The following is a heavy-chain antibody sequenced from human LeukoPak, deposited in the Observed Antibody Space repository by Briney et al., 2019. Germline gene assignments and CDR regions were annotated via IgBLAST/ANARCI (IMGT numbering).Heavy chain of an antibody. V-gene: IGHV4-39*01. CDR2: IYYSGST. CDR3: ARRLTRGVATKYNWFDP. J-gene: IGHJ5*02. Sequence: PSETLSLTCTVSGGSISSSSYYWGWIRQPPGRGLEWIGSIYYSGSTYYNPSLKSRVTISVDTSKNQFSLKLSSVTAADTAVYYCARRLTRGVATKYNWFDPWGQGTLVTVSS. D-gene: IGHD5-12*01. CDR1: GGSISSSSYY.